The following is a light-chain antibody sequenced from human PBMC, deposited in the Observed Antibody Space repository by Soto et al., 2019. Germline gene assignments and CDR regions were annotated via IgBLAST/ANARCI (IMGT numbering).Light chain of an antibody. CDR3: QQSCTIPLT. V-gene: IGKV1-39*01. CDR2: AAS. CDR1: HSISGH. J-gene: IGKJ1*01. Sequence: DIQMTQSPSSLSASLGDRVTITCRASHSISGHLCWYQQKPGKAPKLLISAASGLQSGVPSRFSASGSGTDFTLSISSLQPADFATYYCQQSCTIPLTFGQGTKVEIK.